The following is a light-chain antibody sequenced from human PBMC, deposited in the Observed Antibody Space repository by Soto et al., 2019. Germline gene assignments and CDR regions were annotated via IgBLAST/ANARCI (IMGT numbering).Light chain of an antibody. CDR1: QSVSSSY. V-gene: IGKV3-20*01. CDR2: GAS. Sequence: IVLTQSPGTLSLSPGERATLSCRASQSVSSSYLAWYQQKPGQAPRLLIYGASSRATGIPDRFSGSGSGTDFTLTISSLESEDSAVYYCQQYSSWPPWTFGQGTKVDIK. CDR3: QQYSSWPPWT. J-gene: IGKJ1*01.